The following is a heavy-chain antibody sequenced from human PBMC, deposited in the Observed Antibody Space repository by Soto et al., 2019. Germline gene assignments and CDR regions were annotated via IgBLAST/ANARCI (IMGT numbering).Heavy chain of an antibody. D-gene: IGHD2-8*01. V-gene: IGHV1-2*04. CDR1: GYTFTGYY. CDR2: INPNSGGT. J-gene: IGHJ5*02. Sequence: ASVKVSCKASGYTFTGYYMHWVRQAPGQGLEWMGWINPNSGGTNYAQKFQGWVTMTRDTSISTAYMELSRLGSDDTAVYYCARARGYCTNGVCNNWFDPWGQGTLVTVSS. CDR3: ARARGYCTNGVCNNWFDP.